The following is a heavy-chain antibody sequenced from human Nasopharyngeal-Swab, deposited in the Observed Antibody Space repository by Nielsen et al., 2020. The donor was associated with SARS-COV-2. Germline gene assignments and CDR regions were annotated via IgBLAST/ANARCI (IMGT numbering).Heavy chain of an antibody. Sequence: SETLSLTCTVSGASISSGAHYWNWIRQHPKKGLEWIGNIYYSGTIDINPSLRSRLSISIDTSKNQFSLSLTSVTAADTAVYYSARDRALGGYYDVWGRGTLVTVSS. D-gene: IGHD7-27*01. CDR3: ARDRALGGYYDV. CDR1: GASISSGAHY. J-gene: IGHJ2*01. CDR2: IYYSGTI. V-gene: IGHV4-31*03.